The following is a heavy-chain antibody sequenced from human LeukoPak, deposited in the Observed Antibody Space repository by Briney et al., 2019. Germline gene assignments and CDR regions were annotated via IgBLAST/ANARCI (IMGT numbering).Heavy chain of an antibody. J-gene: IGHJ4*02. CDR3: ARDPETGTTLN. V-gene: IGHV3-21*01. CDR1: GFTFSSYS. CDR2: ISSSSSYI. D-gene: IGHD1-1*01. Sequence: PGGSLRLSCAASGFTFSSYSMNWVRQAPGKGLEWVSSISSSSSYIYYADSVKGRFTISRDNAKNSLYLQMNSLRAGDTAVYYCARDPETGTTLNWGQGTLVTVSS.